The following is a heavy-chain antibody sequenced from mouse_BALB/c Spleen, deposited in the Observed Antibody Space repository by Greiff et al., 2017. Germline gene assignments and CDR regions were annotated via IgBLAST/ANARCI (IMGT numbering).Heavy chain of an antibody. CDR1: GYTFTSYW. Sequence: DLVKPGASVKLSCTASGYTFTSYWINWIKQRPGQGLEWIGRIAPGSGSTYYNEMFKGKATLTVDTSSSTAYIQLSSLSSEDSAVYFCARGGATMITTESYYYAMDYWGQGTSVTVSS. V-gene: IGHV1S41*01. D-gene: IGHD2-4*01. J-gene: IGHJ4*01. CDR2: IAPGSGST. CDR3: ARGGATMITTESYYYAMDY.